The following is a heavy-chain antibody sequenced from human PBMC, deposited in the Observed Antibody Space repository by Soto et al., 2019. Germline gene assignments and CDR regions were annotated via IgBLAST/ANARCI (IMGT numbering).Heavy chain of an antibody. D-gene: IGHD1-1*01. J-gene: IGHJ4*02. Sequence: LRLSCFGSGIDVTTNCMRWVRQAPGKGLECVSIVCTGGATHYADSVKGRFTISRDSSKNTVHLQMNNVRAEDTAVYYCVRDKRTISGIFPGYWGQGTQVTVSS. V-gene: IGHV3-53*01. CDR2: VCTGGAT. CDR1: GIDVTTNC. CDR3: VRDKRTISGIFPGY.